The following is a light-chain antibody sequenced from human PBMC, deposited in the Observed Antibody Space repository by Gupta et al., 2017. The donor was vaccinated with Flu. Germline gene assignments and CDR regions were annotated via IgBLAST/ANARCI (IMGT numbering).Light chain of an antibody. J-gene: IGLJ1*01. V-gene: IGLV2-14*01. Sequence: QSALTQPASVSGSPGQSINISCTGTSSDVGRSNSVSWYRQHPGKAPSLIIYDVSSRPSGVSSRFSGSKSVNTASLTISGLRAEDETDYYCSSYTSTNTFYVFGTGTKVTVL. CDR2: DVS. CDR1: SSDVGRSNS. CDR3: SSYTSTNTFYV.